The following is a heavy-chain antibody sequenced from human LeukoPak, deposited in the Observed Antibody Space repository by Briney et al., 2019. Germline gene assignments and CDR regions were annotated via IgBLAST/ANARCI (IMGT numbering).Heavy chain of an antibody. CDR3: ARETLLHDSRGWYLVYYYYGMDV. J-gene: IGHJ6*04. Sequence: GRSLRLSCAASGFTFSSYAMHWVRQAPGKGLEWVAVISYDGSNKYYADSVKGRFTISRDNSKNTLYLQMNSLRAEDTAVYYCARETLLHDSRGWYLVYYYYGMDVWGKGTTVTVSS. D-gene: IGHD6-19*01. V-gene: IGHV3-30*04. CDR2: ISYDGSNK. CDR1: GFTFSSYA.